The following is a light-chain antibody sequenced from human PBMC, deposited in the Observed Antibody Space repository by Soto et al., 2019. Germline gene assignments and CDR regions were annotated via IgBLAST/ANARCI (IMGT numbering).Light chain of an antibody. CDR3: AAWDDSLTGWV. CDR2: ANN. CDR1: SSNIGRNT. Sequence: QSVLTQPPSASGTPGQRVTMSCSGRSSNIGRNTVNWYQQLPRTAPKVVIYANNQRPSGVPDRFSGSKSGTSASLAISGLQCEDEADYYCAAWDDSLTGWVFGGGTKLTVL. V-gene: IGLV1-44*01. J-gene: IGLJ3*02.